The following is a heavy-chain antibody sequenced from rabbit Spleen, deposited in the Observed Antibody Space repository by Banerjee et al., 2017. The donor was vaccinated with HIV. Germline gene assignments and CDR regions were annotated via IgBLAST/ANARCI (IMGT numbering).Heavy chain of an antibody. CDR3: VREAGYGGYGDGNL. V-gene: IGHV1S40*01. Sequence: QSLEESGGDLVKPGASLTLTCTASGFSFSSSYYMCWVRQAPGKGLECIACIYADSSGSTYYASWAKGRFTISKTSSTTVTLQLNSLTAADTATYFCVREAGYGGYGDGNLWGPGTLVTVS. D-gene: IGHD6-1*01. CDR1: GFSFSSSYY. J-gene: IGHJ4*01. CDR2: IYADSSGST.